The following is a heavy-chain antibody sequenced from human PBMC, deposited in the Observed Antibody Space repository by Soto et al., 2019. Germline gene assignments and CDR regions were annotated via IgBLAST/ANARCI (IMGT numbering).Heavy chain of an antibody. CDR1: GGSISSGGYS. CDR2: IYHSGST. D-gene: IGHD2-2*01. CDR3: ARGRYCISTSCYWFDH. Sequence: QLQLQESGSGLVKPSQTLSLTCAVSGGSISSGGYSWSWIRQPPGKGLEWIGYIYHSGSTYYNPSLKSRVTTSVDRSKNQFSLKLSSVTAADTAVYYCARGRYCISTSCYWFDHWGQGSLVTVSS. J-gene: IGHJ5*02. V-gene: IGHV4-30-2*01.